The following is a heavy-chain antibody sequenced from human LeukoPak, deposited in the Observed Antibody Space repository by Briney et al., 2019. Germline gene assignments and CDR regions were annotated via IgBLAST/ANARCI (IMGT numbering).Heavy chain of an antibody. D-gene: IGHD3-10*01. J-gene: IGHJ4*02. V-gene: IGHV3-23*01. CDR1: GFTVRSYA. CDR2: ISGGGSFT. CDR3: AKLLDSGSYYKYDY. Sequence: GGPLRLSCAASGFTVRSYAMSCLRLGPRNGLHWVSTISGGGSFTYYADSVKGRFTISRDNSMITLSLQMNSLRAEDTAVYYCAKLLDSGSYYKYDYWGQGTLVTVSS.